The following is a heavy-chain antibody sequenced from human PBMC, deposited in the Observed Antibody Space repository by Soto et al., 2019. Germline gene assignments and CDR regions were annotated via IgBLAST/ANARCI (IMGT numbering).Heavy chain of an antibody. D-gene: IGHD1-20*01. CDR1: GYTFTYYD. CDR2: MTPNSGNT. J-gene: IGHJ6*02. V-gene: IGHV1-8*01. Sequence: QVQLVQSGAEVKKPGASVKVSCKASGYTFTYYDIHWVRQATGQGLEWMGWMTPNSGNTGFAQKFQGRVTMTRDTSKRTAYMELSSLSPDDTAVYYCARSAAYNWTDDHYAMDVWGQGTTVIVSS. CDR3: ARSAAYNWTDDHYAMDV.